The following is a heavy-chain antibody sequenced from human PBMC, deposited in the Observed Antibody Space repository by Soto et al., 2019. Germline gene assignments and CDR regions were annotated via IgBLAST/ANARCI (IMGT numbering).Heavy chain of an antibody. CDR3: ASRSGQLPYYFDY. J-gene: IGHJ4*02. CDR1: GYTFTNYG. CDR2: ISAYKGNT. V-gene: IGHV1-18*01. D-gene: IGHD6-6*01. Sequence: ASVKVSCKASGYTFTNYGISWVRQAPGQGLEWMGWISAYKGNTNYAQKFQGRVTMTTDTSTSTAYMELRSLRSDDTAVYYCASRSGQLPYYFDYWGQGTLVTVSS.